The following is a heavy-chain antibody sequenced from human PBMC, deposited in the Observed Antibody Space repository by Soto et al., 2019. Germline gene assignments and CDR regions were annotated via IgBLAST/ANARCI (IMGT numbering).Heavy chain of an antibody. Sequence: QVQLVESGGGVVQPGRSLRLSCAASGSSLINYDMHWVRQAPGKGLEWVAVMSYDGSRQFYADSLRGRFSVSRDISKSALYLQMSSLRIEDTAIYYCAKGAWYGSSSSSDSWGQGTHVTVSS. D-gene: IGHD6-6*01. CDR1: GSSLINYD. CDR3: AKGAWYGSSSSSDS. V-gene: IGHV3-30*18. J-gene: IGHJ4*02. CDR2: MSYDGSRQ.